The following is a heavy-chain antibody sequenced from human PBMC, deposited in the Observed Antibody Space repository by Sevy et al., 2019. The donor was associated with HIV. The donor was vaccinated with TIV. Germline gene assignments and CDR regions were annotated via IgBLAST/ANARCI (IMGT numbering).Heavy chain of an antibody. J-gene: IGHJ4*02. Sequence: GGSLRLSCAASGFSFSSYWMHWVRQVPGKGLVWLSRINSDGTYTKYGDSAKGRFTISRDNAKNTLYLQMDSLRDEDTAVYYCARDKVEGGTMVQDNDYWGQGTLVTVSS. CDR1: GFSFSSYW. D-gene: IGHD3-10*01. V-gene: IGHV3-74*03. CDR3: ARDKVEGGTMVQDNDY. CDR2: INSDGTYT.